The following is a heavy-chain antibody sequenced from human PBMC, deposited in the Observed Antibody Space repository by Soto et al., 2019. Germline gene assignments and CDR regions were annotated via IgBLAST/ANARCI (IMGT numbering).Heavy chain of an antibody. CDR2: ISYDGSIK. V-gene: IGHV3-30-3*01. D-gene: IGHD3-10*01. Sequence: QVQLVESGGGVVQPGRSLRLSCAASGFTFSSHYIQWVRQAPGKGLEWVAGISYDGSIKYYADSVKGRFTISRDNSKNTAYLQMNSLRAEDTAVFYCAREWSTSGDLDYWGQGTLVIVSS. J-gene: IGHJ4*02. CDR1: GFTFSSHY. CDR3: AREWSTSGDLDY.